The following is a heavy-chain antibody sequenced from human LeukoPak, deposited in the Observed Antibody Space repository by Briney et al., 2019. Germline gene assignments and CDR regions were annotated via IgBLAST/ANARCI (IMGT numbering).Heavy chain of an antibody. V-gene: IGHV1-46*01. D-gene: IGHD3-3*01. Sequence: ASAKVSCKASGYTFTSYYMHWVRQAPGQGLEWMGIINPSGGSTSYAQKFQGRVTMTRDTSTSTVYMELSSLRSEDTAVYYCARANPLLEWNQNSYFDYWGQGTLVTVSS. J-gene: IGHJ4*02. CDR1: GYTFTSYY. CDR3: ARANPLLEWNQNSYFDY. CDR2: INPSGGST.